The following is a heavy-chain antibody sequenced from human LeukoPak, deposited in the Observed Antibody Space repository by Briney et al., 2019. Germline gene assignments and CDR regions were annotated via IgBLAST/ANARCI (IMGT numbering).Heavy chain of an antibody. V-gene: IGHV4-39*01. CDR2: IYYSGST. CDR3: ARLCRGSGWYYFDY. CDR1: GGSISSSSYY. Sequence: SETLSLTCTVSGGSISSSSYYWGWIRQLPGKGLEWIGSIYYSGSTYYNPSLKSRVTISVDTSKNQFSLKLSSVTVADTAVYYCARLCRGSGWYYFDYWGQGTLVTVSS. D-gene: IGHD6-19*01. J-gene: IGHJ4*02.